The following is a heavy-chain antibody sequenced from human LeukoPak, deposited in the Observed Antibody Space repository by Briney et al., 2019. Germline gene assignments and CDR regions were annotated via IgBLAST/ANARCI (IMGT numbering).Heavy chain of an antibody. CDR1: GFTFSTYA. Sequence: GWSLRLSCAASGFTFSTYAMHWVRQAPGKGLEWVAVISYDGNNKYYADSVKGRFTISRDNSKNTLYLQMNSLRAEDTAVYYCARDPLPYCGGDCYPYYFDYWGQGTLVTVSS. CDR3: ARDPLPYCGGDCYPYYFDY. D-gene: IGHD2-21*02. J-gene: IGHJ4*02. V-gene: IGHV3-30-3*01. CDR2: ISYDGNNK.